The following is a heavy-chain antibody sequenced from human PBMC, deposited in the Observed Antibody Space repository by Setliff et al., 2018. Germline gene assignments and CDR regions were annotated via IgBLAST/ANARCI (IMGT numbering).Heavy chain of an antibody. CDR2: INPNSGGT. Sequence: ASVKVSCKASGYTFTGYYMHWVRQAPGQGLEWMGWINPNSGGTNYAQKFQGRVTMTRDTSISTVYMELSRLRSDDTAVYYCARGGGSSSWYDAFDIWGQGTMVTVSS. CDR3: ARGGGSSSWYDAFDI. D-gene: IGHD6-13*01. CDR1: GYTFTGYY. J-gene: IGHJ3*02. V-gene: IGHV1-2*02.